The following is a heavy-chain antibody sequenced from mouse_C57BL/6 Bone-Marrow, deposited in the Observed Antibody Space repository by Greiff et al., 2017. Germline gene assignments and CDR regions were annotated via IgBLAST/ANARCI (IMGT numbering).Heavy chain of an antibody. CDR2: INPNNGGT. CDR1: GYTFTDYY. J-gene: IGHJ3*01. D-gene: IGHD6-5*01. Sequence: EVQLQQSGPELVKPGASVKISCKASGYTFTDYYMHWVKQSHGKSLEWIGDINPNNGGTSYNQKFKGKATLTVDKSSSTAYMELRSLTSEDSAVYYCAREGPYAWFAYWGQGTLVTVSA. CDR3: AREGPYAWFAY. V-gene: IGHV1-26*01.